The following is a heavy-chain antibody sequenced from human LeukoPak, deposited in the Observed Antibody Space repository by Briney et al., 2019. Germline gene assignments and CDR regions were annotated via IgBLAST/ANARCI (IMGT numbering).Heavy chain of an antibody. CDR3: VRDNAAADGALDY. D-gene: IGHD5-24*01. CDR2: IWYDGSHR. Sequence: GGSLRLSCVASGFTFSSHGMHWVRQAPGKGLEWVAVIWYDGSHRYYLDSVKGRFTISRDNSKNTLFLQMDSLRVDDTAVYYCVRDNAAADGALDYWGQGSLVTVSS. V-gene: IGHV3-33*01. J-gene: IGHJ4*02. CDR1: GFTFSSHG.